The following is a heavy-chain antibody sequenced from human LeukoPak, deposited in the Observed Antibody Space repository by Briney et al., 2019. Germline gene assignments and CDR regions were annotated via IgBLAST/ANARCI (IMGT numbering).Heavy chain of an antibody. CDR2: IIPIFGTA. Sequence: GASVKVSCKASGGTFSSYAISWVRQAPGQGLEWRGGIIPIFGTANYAQKFQGRVTITTDESTSTAYMELSSLRSEDTAVYYCASQRGPVIYSGSPGAFDIWGQGTTVTVSS. J-gene: IGHJ3*02. D-gene: IGHD1-26*01. CDR3: ASQRGPVIYSGSPGAFDI. CDR1: GGTFSSYA. V-gene: IGHV1-69*05.